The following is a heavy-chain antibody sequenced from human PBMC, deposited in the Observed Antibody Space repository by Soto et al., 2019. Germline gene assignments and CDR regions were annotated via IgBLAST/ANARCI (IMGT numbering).Heavy chain of an antibody. CDR2: INAGNGNT. CDR3: ARIRITIFGVVPGAFDI. D-gene: IGHD3-3*01. V-gene: IGHV1-3*01. Sequence: ASVKVSCKASGYTFTSYAMHWVRQAPGQRLEWMGWINAGNGNTKYSQKFQGRVTITRDTSASTAYMELRSLRSDDTAVYYCARIRITIFGVVPGAFDIWGQGTMVTVSS. J-gene: IGHJ3*02. CDR1: GYTFTSYA.